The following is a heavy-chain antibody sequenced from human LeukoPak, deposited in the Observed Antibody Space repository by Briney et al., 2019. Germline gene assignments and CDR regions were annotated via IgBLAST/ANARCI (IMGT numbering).Heavy chain of an antibody. J-gene: IGHJ4*02. CDR2: IYYSGST. D-gene: IGHD5-24*01. CDR1: GGSISSGDYY. V-gene: IGHV4-30-4*08. Sequence: PSQTLSLTCTVSGGSISSGDYYWSRIRQPPGKGLEWIGYIYYSGSTYYNPSLKSRVTISVDTSKNQFSLKLSSVTAADTAVYYCASLRRDGYNCNYWGQGTLVTVSS. CDR3: ASLRRDGYNCNY.